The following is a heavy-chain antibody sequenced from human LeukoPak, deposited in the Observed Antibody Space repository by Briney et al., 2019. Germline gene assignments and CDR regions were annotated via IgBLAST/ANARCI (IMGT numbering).Heavy chain of an antibody. J-gene: IGHJ4*02. Sequence: SETLSLTCTVSAGSVSSGNYYWGWIRQPPGKGLEWIGSIHYSGNTYYNPSLKSRVTISVDTSKNQFSLKLSSVTAADTAVYYCARDPPNAHYDSSGYYPLDDYWGQGTLVTVSS. D-gene: IGHD3-22*01. V-gene: IGHV4-39*07. CDR2: IHYSGNT. CDR3: ARDPPNAHYDSSGYYPLDDY. CDR1: AGSVSSGNYY.